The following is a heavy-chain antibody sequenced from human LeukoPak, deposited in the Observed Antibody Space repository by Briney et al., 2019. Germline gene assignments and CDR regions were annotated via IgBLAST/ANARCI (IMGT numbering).Heavy chain of an antibody. V-gene: IGHV4-59*01. J-gene: IGHJ5*02. CDR1: GGSISSYY. CDR3: ARGGWFDP. CDR2: IYHSGST. D-gene: IGHD3-16*01. Sequence: PSETLSLTCTVSGGSISSYYWSWIRQPPGKGLEWIGYIYHSGSTNYNPSLKSRVTISVDTSKNQFSLKLSSVTAADTAVYYCARGGWFDPWGQGTLVTVSS.